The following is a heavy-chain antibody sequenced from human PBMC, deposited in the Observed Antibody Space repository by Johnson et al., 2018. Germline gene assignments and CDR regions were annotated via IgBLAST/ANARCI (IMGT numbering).Heavy chain of an antibody. V-gene: IGHV1-69*12. Sequence: QVQLVQSGAEVKKPGSSVKVSCKTSGGTFSAINWVRQAPGQGLEWMGGIIPIFGTKNYAQKFHDRITITADESTTTAYMELNSLRSEDTAIYYCARGYSNSLEIFGLWGQGTLVTVSS. J-gene: IGHJ5*02. D-gene: IGHD4-11*01. CDR3: ARGYSNSLEIFGL. CDR2: IIPIFGTK. CDR1: GGTFSA.